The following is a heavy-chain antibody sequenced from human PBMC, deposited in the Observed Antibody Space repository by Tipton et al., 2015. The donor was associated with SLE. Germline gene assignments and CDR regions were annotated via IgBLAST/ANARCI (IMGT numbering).Heavy chain of an antibody. D-gene: IGHD5-18*01. CDR3: ARAGLGYTYYYYMDV. Sequence: GLVKPSETLSLTCTVSGDSINGYFWSWIRQPPGKGLEWIGYMFYNGNTYRNPSFKSRVTMSVDTSKKQLYLNLNSVTTADTAVYYCARAGLGYTYYYYMDVWGKGTTVTVSS. CDR2: MFYNGNT. CDR1: GDSINGYF. V-gene: IGHV4-59*01. J-gene: IGHJ6*03.